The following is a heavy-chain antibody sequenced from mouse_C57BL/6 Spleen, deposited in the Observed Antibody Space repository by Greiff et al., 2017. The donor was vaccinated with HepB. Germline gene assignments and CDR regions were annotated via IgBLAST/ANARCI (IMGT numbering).Heavy chain of an antibody. J-gene: IGHJ2*01. D-gene: IGHD2-10*01. CDR2: IYPSDSET. Sequence: QVQLQQPGAELVRPGSSVKLSCKASGYTFTSYWMDWVKQRPGQGLEWIGNIYPSDSETHYNQKFKDKATLTVDKSSSTAYMQLSSLTSEDSAVYYCARWDLLNYGCWGKGPTLTVSS. V-gene: IGHV1-61*01. CDR3: ARWDLLNYGC. CDR1: GYTFTSYW.